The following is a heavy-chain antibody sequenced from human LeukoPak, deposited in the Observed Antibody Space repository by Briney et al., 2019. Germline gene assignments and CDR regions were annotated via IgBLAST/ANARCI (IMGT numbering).Heavy chain of an antibody. CDR1: GGTFSSYA. D-gene: IGHD4-17*01. Sequence: GASVKVSCKASGGTFSSYAISWVRQAPRQGLEWMGRIIPILGIANYAQKFQGRVTITADKSTSTAYMELSSLRSEDTAVYYCAGVGATVTTADYGMDVWGQGTTVTVSS. CDR3: AGVGATVTTADYGMDV. J-gene: IGHJ6*02. V-gene: IGHV1-69*04. CDR2: IIPILGIA.